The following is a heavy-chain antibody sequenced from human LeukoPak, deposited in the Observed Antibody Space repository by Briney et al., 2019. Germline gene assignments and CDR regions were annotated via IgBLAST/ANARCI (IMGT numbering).Heavy chain of an antibody. CDR3: ARVGRLLWFGELSVVFDP. CDR2: INHSGST. CDR1: GGSISSYY. J-gene: IGHJ5*02. Sequence: SETLSLTCTVSGGSISSYYWSWIRQPPGKGLEWIGEINHSGSTNYNPSLKSRVTISVDTSKNQFSLKLSSVTAADTAVYYCARVGRLLWFGELSVVFDPWGQGTLVTVSS. V-gene: IGHV4-34*01. D-gene: IGHD3-10*01.